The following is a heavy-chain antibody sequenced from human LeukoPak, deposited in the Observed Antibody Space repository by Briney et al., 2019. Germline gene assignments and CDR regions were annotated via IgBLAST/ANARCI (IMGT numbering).Heavy chain of an antibody. V-gene: IGHV3-7*03. Sequence: PGESLRLSCTASGFTFSNFWMGWVRQAPGKGLEWVANIKQDETEKFYLGSVKGRFTISRDNSKNMLYLQMNSLRAEDTAVYYCAKERSTVTTGLDYWGQGTLVTVSS. CDR1: GFTFSNFW. J-gene: IGHJ4*02. CDR2: IKQDETEK. D-gene: IGHD4-17*01. CDR3: AKERSTVTTGLDY.